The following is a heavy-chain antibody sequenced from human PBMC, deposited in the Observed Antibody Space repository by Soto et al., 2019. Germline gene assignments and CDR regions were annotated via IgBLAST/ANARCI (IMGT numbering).Heavy chain of an antibody. Sequence: PSVKVSCKASGGTFSSYAISWVRQAPGQGLEWMGGIIPIFGTANYAQKFQGRVTITADESTSTAYMELSSLRSEDTAVYYCARGAAGNYYYYGMDVWGQGTTVAVSS. V-gene: IGHV1-69*13. CDR1: GGTFSSYA. J-gene: IGHJ6*02. CDR2: IIPIFGTA. CDR3: ARGAAGNYYYYGMDV. D-gene: IGHD6-13*01.